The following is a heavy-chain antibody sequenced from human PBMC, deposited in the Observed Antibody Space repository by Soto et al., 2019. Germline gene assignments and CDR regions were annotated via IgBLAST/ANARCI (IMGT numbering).Heavy chain of an antibody. D-gene: IGHD3-22*01. J-gene: IGHJ4*02. CDR3: SRAPFDSSGYFGY. V-gene: IGHV3-30-3*01. CDR2: ISYDETNE. Sequence: GGSLILSCAASGFTFSRYSMHWVRQAPGKGLEWVAAISYDETNESYADSVKGRFTISRDTSKNTLFLQMNSLRPEDTAVYFCSRAPFDSSGYFGYWGQGALVTVSS. CDR1: GFTFSRYS.